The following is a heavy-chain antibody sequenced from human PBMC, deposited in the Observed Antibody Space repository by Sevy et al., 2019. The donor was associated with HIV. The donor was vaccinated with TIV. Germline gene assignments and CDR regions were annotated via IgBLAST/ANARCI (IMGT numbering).Heavy chain of an antibody. D-gene: IGHD3-3*01. CDR1: GYTFTSYG. J-gene: IGHJ6*02. CDR3: ARTITIFGVVGNYYYYGMDV. CDR2: ISAYNGNT. V-gene: IGHV1-18*01. Sequence: ASVKVSCKASGYTFTSYGISWVRQAPGQGLEWMGWISAYNGNTNYAQKLQGRVTMTTDTSTSTAYMELRSLRSDDTAVYYCARTITIFGVVGNYYYYGMDVWGQGTTVTVSS.